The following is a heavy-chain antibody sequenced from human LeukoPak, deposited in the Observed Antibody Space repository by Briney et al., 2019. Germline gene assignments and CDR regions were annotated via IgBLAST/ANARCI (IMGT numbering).Heavy chain of an antibody. CDR1: GYRFTSHW. D-gene: IGHD2-2*01. CDR2: IDPSDSYI. CDR3: ARYYQPADMSDT. J-gene: IGHJ5*02. Sequence: GESLKISCKGSGYRFTSHWITWVRQMPGKGLEWVGRIDPSDSYINYSPSFQGHVTLSIDNSINTAYLQRSSLRASDTAMYFCARYYQPADMSDTWGQGTLVTVSS. V-gene: IGHV5-10-1*01.